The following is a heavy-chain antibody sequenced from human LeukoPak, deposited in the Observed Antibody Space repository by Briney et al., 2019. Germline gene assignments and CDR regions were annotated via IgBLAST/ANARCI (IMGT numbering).Heavy chain of an antibody. J-gene: IGHJ4*02. CDR3: ARERAVQGYCSGGSCYINDY. D-gene: IGHD2-15*01. Sequence: ASVKVSCKASGHTFTGYYMHWVRQAPGQGLEWMGRINPNSGGTNYAQKFQGRVTMTRDTSISTAYMELSRLRSDDTAGYYCARERAVQGYCSGGSCYINDYWGQGTLVTVSS. CDR2: INPNSGGT. CDR1: GHTFTGYY. V-gene: IGHV1-2*06.